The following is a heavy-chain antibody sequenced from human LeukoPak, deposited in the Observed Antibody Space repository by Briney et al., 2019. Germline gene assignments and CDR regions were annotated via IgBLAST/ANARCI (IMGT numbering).Heavy chain of an antibody. Sequence: GGSLRLSCAASGFTFSSYAMSWVRQAPGKGLEWVSVIYSGGGTYYADSVKGRFTISRDNSKNTLYLQMNSLRAEDTALYYCARDLGRNGFQEWGQGTLVSDSS. CDR3: ARDLGRNGFQE. CDR1: GFTFSSYA. CDR2: IYSGGGT. J-gene: IGHJ1*01. V-gene: IGHV3-66*01. D-gene: IGHD7-27*01.